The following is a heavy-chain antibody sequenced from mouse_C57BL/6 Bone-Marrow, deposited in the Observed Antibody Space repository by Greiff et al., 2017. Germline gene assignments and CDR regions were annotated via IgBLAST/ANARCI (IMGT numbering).Heavy chain of an antibody. CDR1: GFSLTSYG. V-gene: IGHV2-2*01. D-gene: IGHD2-3*01. Sequence: QVQLQQSGPGLVQPSQSLSITCTVSGFSLTSYGVHWVRQSPGKGLEWLGVIWSGGSTDYNAAFIYRLSISKDNSKSQVFFKMNSLQADDTAIYYCARNDPPCDGYYEGFAYWGQGTLVTVSA. CDR3: ARNDPPCDGYYEGFAY. J-gene: IGHJ3*01. CDR2: IWSGGST.